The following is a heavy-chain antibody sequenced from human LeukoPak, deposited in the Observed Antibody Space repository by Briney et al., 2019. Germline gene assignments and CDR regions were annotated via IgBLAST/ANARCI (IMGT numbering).Heavy chain of an antibody. D-gene: IGHD3-10*01. J-gene: IGHJ6*03. CDR3: ARGGSGSYLHDPTNDNYYYYYMDV. CDR1: GYTFTGYY. V-gene: IGHV1-2*02. CDR2: INPNSGGT. Sequence: ASVKVSCKASGYTFTGYYMHWVRQAPGQGLEWMGWINPNSGGTNYAQKFQGRVTMTRDTSISTAYMELSSLRSEDTAVYYCARGGSGSYLHDPTNDNYYYYYMDVWGKGTTVTISS.